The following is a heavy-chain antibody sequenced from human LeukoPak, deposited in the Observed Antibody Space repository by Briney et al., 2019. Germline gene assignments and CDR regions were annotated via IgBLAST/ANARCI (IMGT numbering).Heavy chain of an antibody. Sequence: GGSLRLSCAASGFTFSVSWMSWVRQAPGKGLEWVSAISGSGGSTYYADSVKGRFTISRDNSKNTLYLQMNSLRAEDTAVYYCAKTPTGSSWYFDYWGQGTLVTVSS. V-gene: IGHV3-23*01. CDR1: GFTFSVSW. CDR2: ISGSGGST. J-gene: IGHJ4*02. D-gene: IGHD6-13*01. CDR3: AKTPTGSSWYFDY.